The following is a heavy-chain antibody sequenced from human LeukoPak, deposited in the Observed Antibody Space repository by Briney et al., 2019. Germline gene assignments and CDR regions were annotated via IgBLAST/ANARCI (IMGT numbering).Heavy chain of an antibody. J-gene: IGHJ6*02. CDR1: GFTFSSYW. Sequence: GGSLRLSCAASGFTFSSYWMSWVRQAPGKGLEWVSAISGSGGSTYYADSVKGRFTISRDNSKNTLYLQMNSLRAEDTAVYYCAKDRYDILPPYYYGMDVWGQGTTVTVSS. V-gene: IGHV3-23*01. CDR2: ISGSGGST. CDR3: AKDRYDILPPYYYGMDV. D-gene: IGHD3-9*01.